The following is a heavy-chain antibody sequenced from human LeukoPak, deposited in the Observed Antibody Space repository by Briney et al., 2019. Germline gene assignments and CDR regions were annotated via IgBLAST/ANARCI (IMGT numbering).Heavy chain of an antibody. V-gene: IGHV1-8*01. CDR3: AREASGSSDAFDI. CDR2: MNANSGNA. J-gene: IGHJ3*02. D-gene: IGHD1-26*01. Sequence: ASVKVSCKASGYTFTHYDIHWVRQASGQGLEWMGRMNANSGNANYAQKFQGRVTMTRITSISTAYLDLRGLRSDDTAVYYCAREASGSSDAFDIWGQGTMVTVSS. CDR1: GYTFTHYD.